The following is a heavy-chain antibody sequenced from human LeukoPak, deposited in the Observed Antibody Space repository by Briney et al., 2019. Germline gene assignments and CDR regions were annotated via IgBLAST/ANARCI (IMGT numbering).Heavy chain of an antibody. CDR1: GGSISSYF. V-gene: IGHV4-4*08. J-gene: IGHJ4*02. CDR3: AAGFDY. Sequence: SETLSLTCTVTGGSISSYFWSWIRQPPGKGLEWIGYIYSSGYTTYKPSLKSRVTISVDTSKNQFSLQLSFLTAADTAMYYCAAGFDYWGQGTLVTVSS. CDR2: IYSSGYT.